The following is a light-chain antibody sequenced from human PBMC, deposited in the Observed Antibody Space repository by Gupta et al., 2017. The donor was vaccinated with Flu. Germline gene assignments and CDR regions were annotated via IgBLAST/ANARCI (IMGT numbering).Light chain of an antibody. J-gene: IGKJ2*01. Sequence: PVEKAVPSCRPSKRVSNKLSRYQQKTRQDPTLLIYGTSTSANGIPPRSISSGSGTKVTITISSMQYEEYAVNYCHQQNNRHPNTFGQGTKLEIK. V-gene: IGKV3-15*01. CDR2: GTS. CDR3: HQQNNRHPNT. CDR1: KRVSNK.